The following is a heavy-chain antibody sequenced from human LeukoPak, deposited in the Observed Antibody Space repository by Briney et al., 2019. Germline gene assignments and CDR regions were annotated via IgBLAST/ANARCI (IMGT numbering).Heavy chain of an antibody. CDR3: AIYPIVVVPAAILDY. CDR2: INPSGGST. J-gene: IGHJ4*02. CDR1: GYTFTSYY. Sequence: ASVKVPCKASGYTFTSYYMHWVRQAPGQGLEWMGIINPSGGSTSYAQKFQGRVTMTRDTSTSTVYMELSSLRSEDTAVYYCAIYPIVVVPAAILDYWGQGTLVTVSS. V-gene: IGHV1-46*01. D-gene: IGHD2-2*01.